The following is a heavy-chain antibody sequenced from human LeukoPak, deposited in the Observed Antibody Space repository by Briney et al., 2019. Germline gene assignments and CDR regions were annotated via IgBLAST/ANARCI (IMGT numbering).Heavy chain of an antibody. J-gene: IGHJ6*03. CDR2: IIPIFGTA. CDR3: ARSGYGGNSEDYYYYYMDV. CDR1: GGTFSSYA. V-gene: IGHV1-69*05. Sequence: SVKVSCKASGGTFSSYAISWVRQAPGRGLEWMGGIIPIFGTANYAQKFQGRVTITTDESTSTAYMELSSLRSEDTAVYYCARSGYGGNSEDYYYYYMDVWGKGTTVTVSS. D-gene: IGHD4-23*01.